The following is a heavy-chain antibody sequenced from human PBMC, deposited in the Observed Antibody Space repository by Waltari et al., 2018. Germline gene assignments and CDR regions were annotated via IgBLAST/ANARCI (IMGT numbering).Heavy chain of an antibody. V-gene: IGHV3-48*03. J-gene: IGHJ4*02. CDR1: GFIFNSYE. Sequence: EVQLVESGGTLVQPGGSLRLSCAASGFIFNSYEMIWVRQAPGKGLEGVSYIGGTGSAIYYGDSVKGRFTVSRDNTKNSVFLQMNSLRAEDTAVYYCARETKLADWGQGTLVTVSS. CDR3: ARETKLAD. CDR2: IGGTGSAI. D-gene: IGHD6-13*01.